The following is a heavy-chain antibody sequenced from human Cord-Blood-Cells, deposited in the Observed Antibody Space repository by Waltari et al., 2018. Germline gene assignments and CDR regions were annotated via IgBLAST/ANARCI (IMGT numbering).Heavy chain of an antibody. CDR1: GESFSGYY. D-gene: IGHD2-8*01. V-gene: IGHV4-34*01. CDR2: INHSGST. Sequence: QVQLQQWGAGLLKPSETLSLTCAVYGESFSGYYWSWIRQPPGKGLEWIGEINHSGSTNYSPSLKSRVTISVDTSKNQFSLKLSSVTAADTAVYYCARHAIRTFDYWGQGTLVTVSS. J-gene: IGHJ4*02. CDR3: ARHAIRTFDY.